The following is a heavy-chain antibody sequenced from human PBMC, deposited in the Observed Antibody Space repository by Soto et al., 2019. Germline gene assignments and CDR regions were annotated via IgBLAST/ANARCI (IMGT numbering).Heavy chain of an antibody. J-gene: IGHJ4*02. D-gene: IGHD3-22*01. CDR1: GYTFTSYG. Sequence: GASVKVSCKASGYTFTSYGISWVRQAPGQGLEWMGWISAYNGNTNYAQELQGRVTMTTDTSTSTAYMELRSLRSDDTAVYYCAAHDGGYYDSSGYHPFDYWGQGTLVTVSS. CDR2: ISAYNGNT. CDR3: AAHDGGYYDSSGYHPFDY. V-gene: IGHV1-18*01.